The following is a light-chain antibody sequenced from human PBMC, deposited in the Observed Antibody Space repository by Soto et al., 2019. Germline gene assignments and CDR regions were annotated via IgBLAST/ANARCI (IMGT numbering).Light chain of an antibody. V-gene: IGLV4-69*01. CDR2: LNSDGSH. J-gene: IGLJ3*02. CDR1: SGHSSYA. CDR3: QTWGTGPCV. Sequence: QLVLTQSPSASASLGASVKLTCTLSSGHSSYAIAWHQQKPEKGPRYLMKLNSDGSHSKGDGIPDRFSGSSSGAERYLTISSLQSEDEADYYCQTWGTGPCVFGGGTKVTVL.